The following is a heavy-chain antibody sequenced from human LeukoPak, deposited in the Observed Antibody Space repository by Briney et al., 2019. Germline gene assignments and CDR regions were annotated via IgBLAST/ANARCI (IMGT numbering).Heavy chain of an antibody. CDR1: GYSFTSYW. CDR2: IYPGDSDT. D-gene: IGHD4-17*01. V-gene: IGHV5-51*01. CDR3: ARHRTDYGDHYYFYYMDV. J-gene: IGHJ6*03. Sequence: GESLKISCKGSGYSFTSYWIGWVRQMPGKGLEWVGIIYPGDSDTRYSPSFQGQVTISADKSISTAYLQWSSLKASDTAMYYCARHRTDYGDHYYFYYMDVWGKGTTVTVSS.